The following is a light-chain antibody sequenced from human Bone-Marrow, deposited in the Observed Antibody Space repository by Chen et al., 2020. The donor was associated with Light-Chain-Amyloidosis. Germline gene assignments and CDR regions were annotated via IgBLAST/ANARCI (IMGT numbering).Light chain of an antibody. CDR2: AVS. CDR1: SGDVGTSNY. Sequence: QSALTQPAFVSGSPGQSITISCTGTSGDVGTSNYVSWYQQHPGKAPKVMIYAVSNRPSGVSSRFSGSKSGSTASLTISGLQAEDEAYYYCSSFTSSSSYVFGPGTKVTVL. J-gene: IGLJ1*01. V-gene: IGLV2-14*01. CDR3: SSFTSSSSYV.